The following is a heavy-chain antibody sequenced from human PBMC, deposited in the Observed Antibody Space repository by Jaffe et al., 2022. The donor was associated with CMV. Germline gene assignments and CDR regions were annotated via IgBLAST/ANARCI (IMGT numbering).Heavy chain of an antibody. D-gene: IGHD3-16*01. V-gene: IGHV3-73*02. CDR2: IRSKANSYAT. Sequence: EVQLVESGGGLVQPGGSLKLSCAASGFTFSGSAMHWVRQASGKGLEWVGRIRSKANSYATAYAASVKGRFTISRDDSKNTAYLQMNSLKTEDTAVYYCTRHYGGDGSPGHFDYWGQGTLVTVSS. J-gene: IGHJ4*02. CDR1: GFTFSGSA. CDR3: TRHYGGDGSPGHFDY.